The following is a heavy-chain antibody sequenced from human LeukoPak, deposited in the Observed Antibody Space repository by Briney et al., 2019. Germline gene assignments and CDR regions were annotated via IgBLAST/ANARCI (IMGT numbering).Heavy chain of an antibody. Sequence: NSSETLSLTCAVYGGSFSGYYWSWIRQPPGKGLEWIGEINHSGSTNYNPSLKSRVTISVDTSKNQFSLKLSSVSAADTAVYYCARGRSHSSGWYGTPNWFDPWGQGTLVTVSS. CDR3: ARGRSHSSGWYGTPNWFDP. D-gene: IGHD6-19*01. CDR2: INHSGST. CDR1: GGSFSGYY. V-gene: IGHV4-34*01. J-gene: IGHJ5*02.